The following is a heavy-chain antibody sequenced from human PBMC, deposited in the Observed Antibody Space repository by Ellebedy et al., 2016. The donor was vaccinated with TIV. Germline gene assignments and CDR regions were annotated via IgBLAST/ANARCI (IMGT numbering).Heavy chain of an antibody. V-gene: IGHV1-69*13. CDR1: GGTFSSFA. D-gene: IGHD5-12*01. CDR2: IIGMFGTA. J-gene: IGHJ4*02. CDR3: ARHSGYHAISYLAY. Sequence: SVKVSCKASGGTFSSFAISWVRQAPGQGLEWMGGIIGMFGTASYAQKFLARVTITADEFTRTAYMEMSSLRSEETAVYYCARHSGYHAISYLAYWGQGTLVTVSS.